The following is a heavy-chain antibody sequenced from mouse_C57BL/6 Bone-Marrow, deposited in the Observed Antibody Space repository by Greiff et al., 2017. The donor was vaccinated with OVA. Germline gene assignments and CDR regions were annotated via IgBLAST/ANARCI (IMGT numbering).Heavy chain of an antibody. V-gene: IGHV2-9-1*01. CDR1: GFSLTSYA. Sequence: VMLVESGPGLVAPSQSLSITCTVSGFSLTSYAISWVRQPPGKGLEWLGVIWTGGGTNYNSALKSRLSISKDNSKSQVFLKMNSLQTDDTARYYCARNCANWDLYYYAMDYWGQGTSVTVSS. J-gene: IGHJ4*01. CDR3: ARNCANWDLYYYAMDY. CDR2: IWTGGGT. D-gene: IGHD4-1*01.